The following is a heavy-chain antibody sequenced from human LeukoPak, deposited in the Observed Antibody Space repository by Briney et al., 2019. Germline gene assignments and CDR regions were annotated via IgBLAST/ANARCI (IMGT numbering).Heavy chain of an antibody. CDR1: GYTFTTYW. D-gene: IGHD6-13*01. CDR2: IYPGDSDP. CDR3: VRHGLGSSWFGFDY. J-gene: IGHJ4*02. V-gene: IGHV5-51*01. Sequence: GESLEISCKGSGYTFTTYWIGWVRQMPGKGLEWMGIIYPGDSDPRYSPSFQGQVTISADKSISTAYLQWSSLKASDSAMYYCVRHGLGSSWFGFDYWSQGTLVTVSS.